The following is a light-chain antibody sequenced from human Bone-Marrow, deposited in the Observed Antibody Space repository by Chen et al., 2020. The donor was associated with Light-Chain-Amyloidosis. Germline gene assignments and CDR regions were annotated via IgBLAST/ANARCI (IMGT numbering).Light chain of an antibody. V-gene: IGKV3-11*01. Sequence: VLTQSPATLSFSPGERATLSCRASQTISTHLVWYQQKPGKVPSVLIYDASTRATGIPARFSGSGSGTDFTLSISSLEAEDFAVYYCQHRGGWPPLSFGGGTKIEIK. CDR2: DAS. J-gene: IGKJ4*01. CDR1: QTISTH. CDR3: QHRGGWPPLS.